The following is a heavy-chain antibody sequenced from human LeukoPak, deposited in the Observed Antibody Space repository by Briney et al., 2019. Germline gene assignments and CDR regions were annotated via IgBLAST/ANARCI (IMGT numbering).Heavy chain of an antibody. D-gene: IGHD3-9*01. CDR3: ATVPHGHDILTGYLGYFDY. CDR1: GYTFIDYY. J-gene: IGHJ4*02. V-gene: IGHV1-69-2*01. Sequence: TVKISFKASGYTFIDYYIHWVQQPPAKGPQWMGRVDIEDGERVYLEKFQGRVIITADTSTDTAYLYLSSLKSEDTAMYYCATVPHGHDILTGYLGYFDYWGQGTLVTVSS. CDR2: VDIEDGER.